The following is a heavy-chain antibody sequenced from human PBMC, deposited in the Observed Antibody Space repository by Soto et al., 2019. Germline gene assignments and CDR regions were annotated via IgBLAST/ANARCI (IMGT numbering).Heavy chain of an antibody. D-gene: IGHD3-16*01. V-gene: IGHV4-39*01. CDR2: IYSSGST. J-gene: IGHJ6*02. Sequence: PSETLSLTCTVSGGSIGGSNYFWGWIRQSPGTGLEWLGTIYSSGSTYYNPSLKSRITMSLDTSKNQFSLNLGSVTAADTAVYYCKRRRFGVGGVTTIDVWGQGTMVTVSS. CDR3: KRRRFGVGGVTTIDV. CDR1: GGSIGGSNYF.